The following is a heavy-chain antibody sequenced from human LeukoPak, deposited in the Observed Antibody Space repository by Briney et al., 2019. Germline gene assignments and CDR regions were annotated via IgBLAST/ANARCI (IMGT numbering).Heavy chain of an antibody. Sequence: PSETLPLTCTVSGGSISSGDYYWSWIRQPPGKGLEWIGYIYYSGSTYYNPSLKSRVTISVDTSKNQFSLKLSSVTAADTAVYYCARQGYYDFWSGYYAFDYWGQGTLVTVSS. CDR3: ARQGYYDFWSGYYAFDY. J-gene: IGHJ4*02. CDR1: GGSISSGDYY. V-gene: IGHV4-30-4*08. CDR2: IYYSGST. D-gene: IGHD3-3*01.